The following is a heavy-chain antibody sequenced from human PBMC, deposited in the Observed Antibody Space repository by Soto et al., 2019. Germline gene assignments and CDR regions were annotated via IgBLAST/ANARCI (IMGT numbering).Heavy chain of an antibody. V-gene: IGHV1-3*01. Sequence: AASVKVSCKASGYTFTSYAMHWVRQAPGQRLEWMGWINAGNGNTKYSQKFQGRVTITRDTSASTAYMELSSLRSGDTAVYYCARGGYNWNYEVIDYWGQGTLVTVSS. CDR1: GYTFTSYA. CDR2: INAGNGNT. CDR3: ARGGYNWNYEVIDY. J-gene: IGHJ4*02. D-gene: IGHD1-7*01.